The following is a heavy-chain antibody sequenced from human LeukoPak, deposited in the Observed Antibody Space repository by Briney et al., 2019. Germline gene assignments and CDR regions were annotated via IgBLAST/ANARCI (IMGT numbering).Heavy chain of an antibody. CDR3: AREILGGFNPGAY. J-gene: IGHJ4*02. Sequence: NPSETLSLTCTVSLDSTTSNFWSWVRQPPGKGLEWIGEIHRSGSPNYNPSLQSRATISIDRSRNQIVLELSSVTAADTAVYYCAREILGGFNPGAYWGQGTLVTVSS. D-gene: IGHD1-14*01. V-gene: IGHV4-4*02. CDR1: LDSTTSNF. CDR2: IHRSGSP.